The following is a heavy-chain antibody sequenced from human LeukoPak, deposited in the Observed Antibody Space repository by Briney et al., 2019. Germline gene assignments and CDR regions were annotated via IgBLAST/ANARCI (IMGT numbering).Heavy chain of an antibody. J-gene: IGHJ6*03. CDR2: ISSNGGST. D-gene: IGHD5-12*01. Sequence: GGSLRLSCAASGFTFSTYAMHWVRQAPGKGLEYVSAISSNGGSTYYANSVNGRFTISRDNSKNTLYLQMGSLRAEDMAVYYCARGVDIVGTIYMDVWGKGTTVTVSS. CDR1: GFTFSTYA. CDR3: ARGVDIVGTIYMDV. V-gene: IGHV3-64*01.